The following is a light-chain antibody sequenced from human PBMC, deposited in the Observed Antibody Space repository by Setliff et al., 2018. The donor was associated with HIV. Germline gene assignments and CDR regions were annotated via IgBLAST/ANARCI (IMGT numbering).Light chain of an antibody. J-gene: IGLJ1*01. V-gene: IGLV9-49*01. CDR1: SGYSNYE. CDR2: VGTGGIVG. Sequence: QAVVTQPPSASASLGASVTLTCTLSSGYSNYEVDWYQQRPGKGPRFVMRVGTGGIVGSKGDGIPDRFSVLGSGLNRSLTIKNIHEEDESDYHCGADHGSGSNFVYVFGTGTKVTVL. CDR3: GADHGSGSNFVYV.